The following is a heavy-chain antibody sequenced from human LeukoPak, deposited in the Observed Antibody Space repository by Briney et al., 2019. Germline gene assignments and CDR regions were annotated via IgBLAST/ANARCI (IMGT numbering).Heavy chain of an antibody. CDR1: GFTFSDSG. V-gene: IGHV3-30*18. D-gene: IGHD4-17*01. CDR2: ISFDGSRR. CDR3: AKEGTDYGDYPYFFDY. J-gene: IGHJ4*02. Sequence: GRSLRLSCAASGFTFSDSGMHWVRQAPGKGLEWVAIISFDGSRRFYADSVRGRFTVSRDNSKNTLFLQMDSLSADDTGVYYCAKEGTDYGDYPYFFDYWGLGTLVTVSS.